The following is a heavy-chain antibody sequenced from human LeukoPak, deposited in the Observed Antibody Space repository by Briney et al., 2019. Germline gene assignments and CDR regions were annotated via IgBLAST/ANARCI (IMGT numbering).Heavy chain of an antibody. V-gene: IGHV4-30-2*01. CDR3: ARGSITTRRWAWFDP. Sequence: SETLSLTCTVSGGSISSGGYYWSWIRQPPGKGLEWIGYIYHSGSTYYNPSLKSRVTISVDRSKNQFSLKLSSVTAADTAVYYCARGSITTRRWAWFDPWGQGTLVTVSS. CDR2: IYHSGST. CDR1: GGSISSGGYY. J-gene: IGHJ5*02. D-gene: IGHD3-3*01.